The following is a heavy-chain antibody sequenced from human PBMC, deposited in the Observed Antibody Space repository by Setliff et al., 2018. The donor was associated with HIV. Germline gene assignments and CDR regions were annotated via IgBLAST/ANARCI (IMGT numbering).Heavy chain of an antibody. CDR2: VYTSGTT. D-gene: IGHD3-10*01. CDR1: GGSISSGHYY. J-gene: IGHJ4*02. V-gene: IGHV4-61*09. Sequence: SETLSLTCTVSGGSISSGHYYWSWIRQPAGKGLEWIGHVYTSGTTNYNPSLRSRVTISLDTSKNQFSLKLTSVPAADTAVYYCARGRLYGVVDYWGQGTLVTVSS. CDR3: ARGRLYGVVDY.